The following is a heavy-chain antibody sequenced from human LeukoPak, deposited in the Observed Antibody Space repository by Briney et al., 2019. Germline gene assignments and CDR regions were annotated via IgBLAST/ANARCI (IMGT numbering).Heavy chain of an antibody. CDR1: GYTFTSYG. J-gene: IGHJ6*03. CDR3: ARGRRGPMVRGVITYYMDV. Sequence: ASVKVSCKASGYTFTSYGISWVRQAPGQGLEWMGWISAYNGNTNYAQKFQGRVTMTRDTSISTAYMELSRLRSDDTAVYYCARGRRGPMVRGVITYYMDVWGKGTTVTISS. D-gene: IGHD3-10*01. V-gene: IGHV1-18*01. CDR2: ISAYNGNT.